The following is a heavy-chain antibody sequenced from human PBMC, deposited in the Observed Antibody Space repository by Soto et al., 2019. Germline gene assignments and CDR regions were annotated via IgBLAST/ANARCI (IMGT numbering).Heavy chain of an antibody. D-gene: IGHD1-26*01. Sequence: PGESLKISCKGSGYSFTNYWIGWVRQMPGKGLEWMGIIYPGDSDARYSPSFQGQVTISADKSISTAYLQWSSVKASDTAIYYCARCSGTYSIYYYFGMDVWGQGTTVTVSS. CDR3: ARCSGTYSIYYYFGMDV. J-gene: IGHJ6*02. CDR1: GYSFTNYW. CDR2: IYPGDSDA. V-gene: IGHV5-51*01.